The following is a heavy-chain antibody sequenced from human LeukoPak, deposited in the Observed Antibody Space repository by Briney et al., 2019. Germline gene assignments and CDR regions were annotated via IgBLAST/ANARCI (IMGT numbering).Heavy chain of an antibody. Sequence: GGSLRLSRAASGFTFSSYSMNWVRQAPGKGLEWVSYISSSSSTIYYADSVKGRFTISRDNAKNSLYLQMNSLRAEDTAVYYCAREYSSGWYGTHFDYWGQGTLVTVSS. CDR2: ISSSSSTI. J-gene: IGHJ4*02. V-gene: IGHV3-48*01. CDR3: AREYSSGWYGTHFDY. CDR1: GFTFSSYS. D-gene: IGHD6-19*01.